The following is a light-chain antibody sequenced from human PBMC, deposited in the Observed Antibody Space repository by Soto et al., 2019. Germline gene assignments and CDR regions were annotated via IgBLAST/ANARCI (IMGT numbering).Light chain of an antibody. V-gene: IGLV2-14*01. CDR3: TSYTSSTTYV. Sequence: QSALTQPASVSASPGQSVTISCTGASSDVGAYNYVSWYQQHPGKAPKLIIYEVSTRPSGISDRFSGSKSGNTASLTISGLQAEDEADYYCTSYTSSTTYVFGSGTKLTVL. J-gene: IGLJ1*01. CDR2: EVS. CDR1: SSDVGAYNY.